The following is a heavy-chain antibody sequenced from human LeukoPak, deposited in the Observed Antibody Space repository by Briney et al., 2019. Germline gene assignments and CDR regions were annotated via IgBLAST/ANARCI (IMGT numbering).Heavy chain of an antibody. CDR1: GFTFSSYS. Sequence: GSLRLSCAASGFTFSSYSMNWVRQAPGKGLEWIGSIYHSGSTYYNPSLKSRVTISVDTSKNQFSLKLSSVTAADTAVYYCARRKYSSSWDPSRFDYWGQGTLVTVSS. V-gene: IGHV4-38-2*01. D-gene: IGHD6-13*01. CDR2: IYHSGST. CDR3: ARRKYSSSWDPSRFDY. J-gene: IGHJ4*02.